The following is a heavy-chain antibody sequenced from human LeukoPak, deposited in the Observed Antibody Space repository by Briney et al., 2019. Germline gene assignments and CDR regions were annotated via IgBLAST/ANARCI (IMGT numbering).Heavy chain of an antibody. V-gene: IGHV4-59*01. CDR3: ARGSLRYFDWLTYFDY. CDR1: GGSISSYY. J-gene: IGHJ4*02. Sequence: SETLSLTCTVSGGSISSYYWSWIRQPPGKGLEWIGYIYYSGSTNYNPSLKSRVTISVDTSKNQFSLKLSSVTAADTAVYYCARGSLRYFDWLTYFDYWDQGTPVTVSS. CDR2: IYYSGST. D-gene: IGHD3-9*01.